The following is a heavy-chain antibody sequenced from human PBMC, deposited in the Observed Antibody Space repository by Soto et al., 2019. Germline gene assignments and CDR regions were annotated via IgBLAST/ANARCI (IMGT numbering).Heavy chain of an antibody. J-gene: IGHJ6*02. CDR1: GFTFSSYS. Sequence: GGSLRLSCAASGFTFSSYSMNWVRQAPGKGLEWVSSISSSSSYIYYADSVKGRFTISRDNAKNSLYLQMNSLRAEDTAVYYCATIWFGTRYYYGMDVWGQGTTVTVSS. V-gene: IGHV3-21*01. CDR2: ISSSSSYI. CDR3: ATIWFGTRYYYGMDV. D-gene: IGHD3-10*01.